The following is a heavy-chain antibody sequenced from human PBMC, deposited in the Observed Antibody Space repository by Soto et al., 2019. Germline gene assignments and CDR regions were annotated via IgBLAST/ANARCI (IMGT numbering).Heavy chain of an antibody. D-gene: IGHD3-10*01. Sequence: QLHLQESGPGLVKPSQTLSLTCTVSGDSMKSADYYWSWIRQPPGKGLEWLGYIYYNGATYYTPSLDSRLNLSVDTSKIQFSLKLRSVTAADTAVYFCARDGGRGYYGSGTYFDCWGQGTLVTVSS. CDR2: IYYNGAT. CDR1: GDSMKSADYY. V-gene: IGHV4-30-4*08. J-gene: IGHJ4*02. CDR3: ARDGGRGYYGSGTYFDC.